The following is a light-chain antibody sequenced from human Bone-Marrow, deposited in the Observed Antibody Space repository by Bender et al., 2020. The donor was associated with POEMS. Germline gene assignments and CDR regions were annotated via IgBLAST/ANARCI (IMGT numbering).Light chain of an antibody. V-gene: IGLV1-44*01. J-gene: IGLJ3*02. CDR1: SSNIGAHA. CDR3: GVWDDSLNGWV. CDR2: SSH. Sequence: QSVLTQPPSASGTPGQRVTISCSGGSSNIGAHAVNWYQHLPGSAPKLLIYSSHRRPSEVPDRFSGSRSGTSASLAVSGLQYEDEADYYCGVWDDSLNGWVFGGGTKLTVL.